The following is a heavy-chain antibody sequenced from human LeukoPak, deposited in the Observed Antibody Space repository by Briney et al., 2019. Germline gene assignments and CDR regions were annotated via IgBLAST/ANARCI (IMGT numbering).Heavy chain of an antibody. Sequence: GASVKVSCKASGYTFTRYYMHWVRQAPGQGLEWMGIINPSGGSTSYAQKFQGRVTMTRDMSTSTVYMELSSLRSEDTAVYYCARRYGSGSYYNDWGQGTLVTVSS. CDR1: GYTFTRYY. D-gene: IGHD3-10*01. J-gene: IGHJ4*02. CDR3: ARRYGSGSYYND. V-gene: IGHV1-46*01. CDR2: INPSGGST.